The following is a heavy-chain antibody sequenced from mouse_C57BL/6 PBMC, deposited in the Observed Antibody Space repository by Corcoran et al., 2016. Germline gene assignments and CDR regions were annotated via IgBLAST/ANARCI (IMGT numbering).Heavy chain of an antibody. CDR2: INPNNGGT. V-gene: IGHV1-26*01. CDR1: GYTFTDYY. J-gene: IGHJ4*01. CDR3: APYDGYYDYYAMDY. D-gene: IGHD2-3*01. Sequence: EVQLQQSGPELVKPGASVKISCKASGYTFTDYYMNWVKQSHGKSLEWIGDINPNNGGTSYNQKFKGKATLTVDKSSSTAYMELRSLTSEDSAVYYCAPYDGYYDYYAMDYWGQGTSVTISS.